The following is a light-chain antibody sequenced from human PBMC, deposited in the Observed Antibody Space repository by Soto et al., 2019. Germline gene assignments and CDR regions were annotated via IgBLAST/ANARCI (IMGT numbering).Light chain of an antibody. CDR3: QRVYDYPLT. Sequence: DIQLTQSPSFLSAYVGDRVTITCRASQGINHYLAWYQQKPGKAPKLLIYAASSFQSGVPSRFSGIGSGAEFTLTIGSLQPEELATYYGQRVYDYPLTFGGGTKVE. J-gene: IGKJ4*01. V-gene: IGKV1-9*01. CDR1: QGINHY. CDR2: AAS.